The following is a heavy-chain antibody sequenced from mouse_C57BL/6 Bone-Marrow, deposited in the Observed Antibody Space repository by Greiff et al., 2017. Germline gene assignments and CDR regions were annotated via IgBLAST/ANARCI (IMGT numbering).Heavy chain of an antibody. CDR2: INPSNGGT. CDR1: GYTFTSYW. Sequence: QVQLQQSGTELVKPGASVKLSCKASGYTFTSYWMHWVKQRPGQGLEWIGNINPSNGGTNYNEKLKSKATLTVDKSSSTAYMQLSSLTSEDSAVYYCARRLYGSSYEYFDVWGTGTTVTVSS. J-gene: IGHJ1*03. CDR3: ARRLYGSSYEYFDV. V-gene: IGHV1-53*01. D-gene: IGHD1-1*01.